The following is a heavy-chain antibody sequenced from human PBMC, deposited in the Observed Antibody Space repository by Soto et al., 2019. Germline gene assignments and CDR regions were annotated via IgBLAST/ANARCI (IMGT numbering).Heavy chain of an antibody. Sequence: ASVKVSCKASGGTFSSYAISWVRQAPGQGLEWMGGIIPIFGTANYAQKFQGRVAITADESTSTAYMELSSLRSEDTAVYYCARAVTMIVVVITTGAFDIWGQGTMVTVSS. D-gene: IGHD3-22*01. V-gene: IGHV1-69*13. CDR2: IIPIFGTA. CDR1: GGTFSSYA. CDR3: ARAVTMIVVVITTGAFDI. J-gene: IGHJ3*02.